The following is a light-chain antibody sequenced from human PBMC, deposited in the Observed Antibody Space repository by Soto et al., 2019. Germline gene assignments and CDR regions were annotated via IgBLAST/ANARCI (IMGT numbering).Light chain of an antibody. Sequence: IVLTPSPGTLSLSPGEIATLSCRASQHVRPSYLAWYRQKPGQAPRLLIYGATNRGTAIPDRFSGSGSGTDFTLAISRLEPDDFAVYYCQQYDSPPFYTFGQGTKLEIK. V-gene: IGKV3-20*01. J-gene: IGKJ2*01. CDR3: QQYDSPPFYT. CDR2: GAT. CDR1: QHVRPSY.